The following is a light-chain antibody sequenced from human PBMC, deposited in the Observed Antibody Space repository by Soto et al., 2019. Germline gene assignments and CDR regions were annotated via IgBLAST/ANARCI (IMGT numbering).Light chain of an antibody. V-gene: IGKV1-5*03. CDR3: QQYHSYPYT. Sequence: DIQMTQSPSTLSASVGDRVTITCRASQSLSSWLAWYQQKPGKAPKLLIYKASSLESGAPSRFSGSGSGTEFTLTISSLQPDDFATYNCQQYHSYPYTFGHGTKLDIK. J-gene: IGKJ2*01. CDR2: KAS. CDR1: QSLSSW.